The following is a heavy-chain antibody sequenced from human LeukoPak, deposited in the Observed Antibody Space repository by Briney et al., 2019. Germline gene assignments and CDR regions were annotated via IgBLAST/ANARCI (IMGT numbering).Heavy chain of an antibody. CDR3: ATDAPYYDNSGYRGY. J-gene: IGHJ4*02. CDR1: GYTLTELS. D-gene: IGHD3-22*01. CDR2: FDPEDGET. Sequence: ASVKVSCKVSGYTLTELSMHWVRQAPGKGLEWMGGFDPEDGETIYAQKFQGRVTMTEDTSTDTAYMELSSLRSEDTAVYYCATDAPYYDNSGYRGYWGQGTLVTVSS. V-gene: IGHV1-24*01.